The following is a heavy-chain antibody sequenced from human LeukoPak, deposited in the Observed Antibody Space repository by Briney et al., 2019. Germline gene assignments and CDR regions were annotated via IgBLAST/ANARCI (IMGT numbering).Heavy chain of an antibody. CDR3: ARVVYDSSGYWDYFDY. J-gene: IGHJ4*02. V-gene: IGHV1-8*02. CDR2: MNPNSGNT. D-gene: IGHD3-22*01. CDR1: GGTFSSYA. Sequence: ASVKVSCKASGGTFSSYAISWVRQAPGQGLEWMGWMNPNSGNTGYAQKFQGRVTMTRNTSISTAYMELSSLRSEDTAVYYCARVVYDSSGYWDYFDYWGQGTLVTVSS.